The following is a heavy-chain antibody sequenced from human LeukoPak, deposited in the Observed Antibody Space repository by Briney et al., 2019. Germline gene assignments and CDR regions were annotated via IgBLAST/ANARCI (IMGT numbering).Heavy chain of an antibody. J-gene: IGHJ4*02. D-gene: IGHD3-10*01. CDR2: IYPGDSDT. V-gene: IGHV5-51*01. Sequence: GESLKISCKGSGYSFTSYWIGWVRQMPGKGLEWMGIIYPGDSDTRYSPSFQGQVTISADKSISTAYLQWSSLKASDTAMYYCARAINMVRGVITHLGYWGQGTLVTVSS. CDR1: GYSFTSYW. CDR3: ARAINMVRGVITHLGY.